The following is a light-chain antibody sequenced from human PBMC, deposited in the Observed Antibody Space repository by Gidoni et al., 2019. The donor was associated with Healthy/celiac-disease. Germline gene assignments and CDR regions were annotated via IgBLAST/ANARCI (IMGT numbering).Light chain of an antibody. CDR3: NSRDSSGNHRGV. CDR1: SLRSYY. V-gene: IGLV3-19*01. J-gene: IGLJ2*01. CDR2: GKN. Sequence: SSELTQDPAVPVALGQTVRITCQGDSLRSYYASWYQQKPGQAPVLVIYGKNNRPSGNPDLFSGSSSGNTASLTITGAQAEDEADYYCNSRDSSGNHRGVFGGGTKLTVL.